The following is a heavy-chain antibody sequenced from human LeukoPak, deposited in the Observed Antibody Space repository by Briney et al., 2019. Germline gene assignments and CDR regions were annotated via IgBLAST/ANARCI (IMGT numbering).Heavy chain of an antibody. D-gene: IGHD2-8*01. J-gene: IGHJ4*02. CDR3: ARDGGCINGVCYDQFDY. V-gene: IGHV3-74*01. CDR1: GFALSSYW. CDR2: ISSDGKST. Sequence: GGSLRLSCAASGFALSSYWMDWVRQAPGKGLVWVSRISSDGKSTSYADSVKGRFTISRDNAKNTLYLQMNSLRAEDTAVYYCARDGGCINGVCYDQFDYWGQGTLVTVSS.